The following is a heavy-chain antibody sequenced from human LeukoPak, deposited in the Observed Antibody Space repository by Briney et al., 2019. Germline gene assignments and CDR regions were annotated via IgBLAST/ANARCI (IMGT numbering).Heavy chain of an antibody. CDR1: GYTFTSYY. CDR2: INPSGGST. D-gene: IGHD3-10*01. Sequence: ASVKVSCKASGYTFTSYYMHWVRQAPGQGLEWMGIINPSGGSTSYAQKFQGRVTMTRDTSTSTVYMELSSLRSEDTAVYYCARDHEVGFGESPQYYFDYWGQGTLVTVSS. V-gene: IGHV1-46*01. CDR3: ARDHEVGFGESPQYYFDY. J-gene: IGHJ4*02.